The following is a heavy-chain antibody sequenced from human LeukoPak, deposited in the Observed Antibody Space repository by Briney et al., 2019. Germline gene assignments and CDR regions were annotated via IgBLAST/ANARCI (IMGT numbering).Heavy chain of an antibody. J-gene: IGHJ4*02. D-gene: IGHD3-16*02. V-gene: IGHV1-2*02. Sequence: ASVKVSCKTSGYTFTRYYMHWVRQAPGQGLEWIGWINPSSGGTDYAQKYQGRVTMTRDTCISTVYMELSRLRSDDTAVYYCARDRSRYFDYWGQGTLVTVSS. CDR1: GYTFTRYY. CDR2: INPSSGGT. CDR3: ARDRSRYFDY.